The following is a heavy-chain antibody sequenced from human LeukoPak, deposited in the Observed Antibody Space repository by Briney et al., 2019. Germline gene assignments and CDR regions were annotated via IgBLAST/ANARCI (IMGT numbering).Heavy chain of an antibody. J-gene: IGHJ4*02. CDR2: ISYDGSNK. D-gene: IGHD6-13*01. CDR1: GFTFSSYA. CDR3: VRGLSSLNEIDY. Sequence: PGGSLRLSCAASGFTFSSYAMHWVRQAPGKGLEWVAVISYDGSNKYYADSVKGRFTISRDNSKNTLYLQMNSLRAEDTAVYYCVRGLSSLNEIDYWGQGTLVTVSS. V-gene: IGHV3-30*04.